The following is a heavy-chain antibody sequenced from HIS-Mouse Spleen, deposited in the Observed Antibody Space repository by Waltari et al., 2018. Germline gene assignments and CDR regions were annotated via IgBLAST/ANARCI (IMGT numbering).Heavy chain of an antibody. CDR2: ISSNGGST. D-gene: IGHD3-10*01. V-gene: IGHV3-64*01. CDR3: ARSTMVRGVIDY. J-gene: IGHJ4*02. Sequence: EVQLVESGGGLVQPGGSLRLSCAASGFTFSSYAMHWVRQAPGKGLEYVSAISSNGGSTYYANSVKGRFTISRDNSKNTLYLQMGSLRAEDMAVYYCARSTMVRGVIDYWGQGTLVTVSS. CDR1: GFTFSSYA.